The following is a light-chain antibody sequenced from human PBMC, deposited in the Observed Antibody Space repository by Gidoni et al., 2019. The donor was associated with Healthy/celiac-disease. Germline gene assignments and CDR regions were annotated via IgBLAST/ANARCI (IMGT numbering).Light chain of an antibody. V-gene: IGLV2-14*01. CDR2: VVS. CDR1: SSDVGGYNY. CDR3: SSYTSSSPVV. Sequence: QSALTQPASVSGSPGQSNTISCTGTSSDVGGYNYVSWYQQHPGKAPQLMIYVVSNRPSGVSNRFSGSKSGNTASLTISGLQAADEADYYCSSYTSSSPVVFGGGTNLTVL. J-gene: IGLJ2*01.